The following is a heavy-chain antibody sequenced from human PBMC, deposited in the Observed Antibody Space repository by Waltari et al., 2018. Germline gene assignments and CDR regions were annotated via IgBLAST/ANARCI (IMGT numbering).Heavy chain of an antibody. J-gene: IGHJ6*02. Sequence: QVPLVPSGPAVKKPGASVQVSCTVSRKTLPYLYLPWVAHAPGKRRQWMGGFDTEDGETIDAHKFQGRVTMTEDTSTDTAYMELSSLRSEDTAVYYCATSDIVATMGYYGMDVWGQGTTVTVSS. CDR1: RKTLPYLY. V-gene: IGHV1-24*01. D-gene: IGHD5-12*01. CDR3: ATSDIVATMGYYGMDV. CDR2: FDTEDGET.